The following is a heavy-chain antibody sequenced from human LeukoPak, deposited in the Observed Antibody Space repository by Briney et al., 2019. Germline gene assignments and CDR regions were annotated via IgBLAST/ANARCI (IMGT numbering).Heavy chain of an antibody. CDR1: GFTFSSYA. D-gene: IGHD2-2*01. J-gene: IGHJ4*02. CDR3: SSTSHDY. Sequence: PGRSLRLSCAASGFTFSSYAIHWVRQAPGKGLEWVAFIQYDGSNKYYADSVKGRFTISRDNSKNTLYLQMNSLRAEDSAVYYCSSTSHDYWGQGTLVTVSS. CDR2: IQYDGSNK. V-gene: IGHV3-30*04.